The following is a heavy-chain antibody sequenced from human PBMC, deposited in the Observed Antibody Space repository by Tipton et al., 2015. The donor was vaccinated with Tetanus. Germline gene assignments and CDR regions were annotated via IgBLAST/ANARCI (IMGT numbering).Heavy chain of an antibody. D-gene: IGHD3-10*01. CDR1: GYTFINHN. CDR3: GRASGYHYGSGSYYSGEDY. J-gene: IGHJ4*02. CDR2: IIPSGGTT. Sequence: QLVQSGAEVKKPGASVKVSCQASGYTFINHNMHWVRQASGQGLEWMGIIIPSGGTTRHAQKFQGRVTMTRDTSTSTVYMEVGSLTYDDTAVYYCGRASGYHYGSGSYYSGEDYWGQGALVTVSS. V-gene: IGHV1-46*01.